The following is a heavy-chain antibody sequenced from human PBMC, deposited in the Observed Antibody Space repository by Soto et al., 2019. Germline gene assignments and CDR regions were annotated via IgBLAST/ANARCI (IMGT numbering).Heavy chain of an antibody. J-gene: IGHJ6*03. CDR2: IYYSGST. CDR3: ARDLKTVTTGYYYYYMDV. D-gene: IGHD1-7*01. V-gene: IGHV4-59*01. CDR1: GGSISSYY. Sequence: SETLSLTCTVSGGSISSYYWSWIRQPPGKGLEWIGYIYYSGSTNYNPSLKSRVTISVDTSKNQFSLKLSSVTAADTAVYYCARDLKTVTTGYYYYYMDVWGKGTTVTVSS.